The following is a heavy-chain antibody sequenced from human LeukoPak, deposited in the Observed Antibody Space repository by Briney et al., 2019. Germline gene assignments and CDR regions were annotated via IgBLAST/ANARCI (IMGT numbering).Heavy chain of an antibody. D-gene: IGHD7-27*01. CDR2: IYHTGST. CDR3: ASRKLGNDY. V-gene: IGHV4-59*02. CDR1: GGSVSDYY. Sequence: SETLSLTCTISGGSVSDYYWSWIRQSPGKGLEWIGYIYHTGSTSYSPSLKSRVTISADTSQNQFSVKLSSVAAADTAVYYCASRKLGNDYWGQGTLVTVSS. J-gene: IGHJ4*02.